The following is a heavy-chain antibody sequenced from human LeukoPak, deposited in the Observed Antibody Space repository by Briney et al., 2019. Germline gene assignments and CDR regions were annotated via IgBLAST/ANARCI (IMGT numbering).Heavy chain of an antibody. Sequence: GGSLRLSCAASGFTFSSYSMNWVRQAPGKGLEWVSSISSSSSYIYYADSVKGRFTISRDNAKNSLYLQMNSLRVEDTAVYYCSPVGQGDFDVWGQGTMVTVSS. V-gene: IGHV3-21*04. CDR3: SPVGQGDFDV. D-gene: IGHD2-21*01. CDR1: GFTFSSYS. J-gene: IGHJ3*01. CDR2: ISSSSSYI.